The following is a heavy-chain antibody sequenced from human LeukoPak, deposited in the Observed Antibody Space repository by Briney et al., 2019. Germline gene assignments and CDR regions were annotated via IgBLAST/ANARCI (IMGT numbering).Heavy chain of an antibody. J-gene: IGHJ4*02. CDR2: IYYSGRT. Sequence: PSETLSLTCTVSGGSISSSWYWGWIRQPPGKGLEWIGSIYYSGRTYYNPSLKSRVTISVDTSKNQFSLKLSSVTAADTAVYYCARDVDTAVDPNFDYWGQGTLVTVSS. V-gene: IGHV4-39*07. CDR3: ARDVDTAVDPNFDY. CDR1: GGSISSSWY. D-gene: IGHD5-18*01.